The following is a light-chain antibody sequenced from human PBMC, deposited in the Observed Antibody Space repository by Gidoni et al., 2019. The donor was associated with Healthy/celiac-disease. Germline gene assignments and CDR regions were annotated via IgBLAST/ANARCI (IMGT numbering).Light chain of an antibody. CDR3: QQSYSTLRIT. CDR1: QSISSY. V-gene: IGKV1-39*01. Sequence: DIQMTQSPSSLSASVGDRVTITCRASQSISSYLNWDQQKTGKAPKLLIYATSSLQSGVPSRFSGSGSGTDFTLTISSLQPEDFATYYCQQSYSTLRITFGQGTRLEIK. CDR2: ATS. J-gene: IGKJ5*01.